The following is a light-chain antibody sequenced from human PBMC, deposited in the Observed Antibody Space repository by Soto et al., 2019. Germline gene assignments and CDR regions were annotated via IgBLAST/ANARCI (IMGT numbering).Light chain of an antibody. J-gene: IGLJ1*01. Sequence: VLTQPASVSGSPGQSITISCTGTNSDVGGYNYVSWYQQHPGKAPKLMIYEVSNRPSGVSNRFSGSKSGNTASLTISGLQAEDEADYYCSSYTSSGTRVFGTGTKVTVL. CDR2: EVS. V-gene: IGLV2-14*01. CDR3: SSYTSSGTRV. CDR1: NSDVGGYNY.